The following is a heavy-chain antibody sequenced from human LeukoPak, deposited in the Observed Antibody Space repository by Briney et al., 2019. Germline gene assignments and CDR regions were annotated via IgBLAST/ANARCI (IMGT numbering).Heavy chain of an antibody. CDR1: GFTFSTYS. CDR2: ITISSSTI. V-gene: IGHV3-48*02. J-gene: IGHJ3*02. D-gene: IGHD3-22*01. Sequence: GGSLRLSCAASGFTFSTYSMNWVRQAPGKGLEWVSYITISSSTIYYADSVRGRFAISRDNAKNSLYLQMNSLRDEDTAVYYCARVDWMIGAFDIWGQGTVVTVSS. CDR3: ARVDWMIGAFDI.